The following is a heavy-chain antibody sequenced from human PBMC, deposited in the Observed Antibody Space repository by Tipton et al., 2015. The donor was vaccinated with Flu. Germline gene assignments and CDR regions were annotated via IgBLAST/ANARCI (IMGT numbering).Heavy chain of an antibody. V-gene: IGHV4-31*03. Sequence: TLSLTCTVSGGSISSGGYYWSWIRQHPGRGLEWIGYIYYSGTTYYNPSLRGRVAILVDTPKNQFSLKLTSVTAADTAIYYCARDRFIAAPAPYGMDVWGQGTTVTVSS. CDR1: GGSISSGGYY. D-gene: IGHD6-6*01. CDR2: IYYSGTT. J-gene: IGHJ6*02. CDR3: ARDRFIAAPAPYGMDV.